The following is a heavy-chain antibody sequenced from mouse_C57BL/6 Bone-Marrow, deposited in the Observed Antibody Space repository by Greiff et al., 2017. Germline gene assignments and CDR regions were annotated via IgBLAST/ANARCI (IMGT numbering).Heavy chain of an antibody. D-gene: IGHD2-3*01. Sequence: VQLQQSGPVLVKPGASVKMSCKASGYTFTDYYMNWVKQSHGKSLEWIGVINPYNGGTSYNQKFKGKATLTVDKSSSTAYMELNSLTSEDSAVYYCAREDGYLYAMDYWGQGTSVTVSS. J-gene: IGHJ4*01. CDR3: AREDGYLYAMDY. CDR1: GYTFTDYY. V-gene: IGHV1-19*01. CDR2: INPYNGGT.